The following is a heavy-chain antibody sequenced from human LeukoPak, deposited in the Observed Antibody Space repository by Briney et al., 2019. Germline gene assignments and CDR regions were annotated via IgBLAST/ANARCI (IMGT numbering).Heavy chain of an antibody. CDR3: ARLQPNSGEWAFDI. D-gene: IGHD1-1*01. Sequence: SETLSLTRTVSGGSISTYYWSWIRQSPGKGLEWIGYLYSRGSPNYNPSLKRRVTISVDTSKNHFSLTLSSVSAADTAVYYCARLQPNSGEWAFDIWGQGTMVTVSS. CDR2: LYSRGSP. CDR1: GGSISTYY. J-gene: IGHJ3*02. V-gene: IGHV4-59*01.